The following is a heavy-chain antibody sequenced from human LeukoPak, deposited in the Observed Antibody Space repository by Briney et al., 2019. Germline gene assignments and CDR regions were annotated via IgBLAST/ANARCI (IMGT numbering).Heavy chain of an antibody. D-gene: IGHD2-15*01. CDR2: ISGSGGST. CDR3: AKDPYRVVFATGNYLDP. V-gene: IGHV3-23*01. J-gene: IGHJ5*02. CDR1: GFTFSSYA. Sequence: GGSLRLSCAASGFTFSSYAMSWVRQAPGKGLEWVSAISGSGGSTYYADSVKGRFTISRDNSKNTLYLQMNSLRAEDTAVYYCAKDPYRVVFATGNYLDPWGQGTLVPSPQ.